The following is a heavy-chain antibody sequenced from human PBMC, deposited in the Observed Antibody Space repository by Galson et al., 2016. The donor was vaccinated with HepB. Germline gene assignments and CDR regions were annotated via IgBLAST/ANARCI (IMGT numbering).Heavy chain of an antibody. CDR2: INPNADST. CDR3: AREGGYYSFYYYGMDV. V-gene: IGHV1-46*01. J-gene: IGHJ6*02. CDR1: GYTFTSYQ. Sequence: SVKVSCKASGYTFTSYQMHWVRQAPGQGLEWMGIINPNADSTTYAQKFQGGVTMTRDTSTSTVYMELSSLRSEDTAVYYCAREGGYYSFYYYGMDVWGQGTTVTVSS. D-gene: IGHD3-3*01.